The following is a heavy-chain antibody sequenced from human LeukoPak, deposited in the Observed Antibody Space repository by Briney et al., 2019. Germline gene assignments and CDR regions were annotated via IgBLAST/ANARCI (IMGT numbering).Heavy chain of an antibody. CDR1: GGSISSYY. V-gene: IGHV4-4*07. Sequence: SETLSLTCTVSGGSISSYYWSWIRQPAGKGLEWIGRIYTSGSINYNPSLKSRVTMSVDTSKNQFSLKLSSVTAADTAEYYCARVSDTLTGFDYWGQGTLVTVSS. D-gene: IGHD3-9*01. CDR3: ARVSDTLTGFDY. J-gene: IGHJ4*02. CDR2: IYTSGSI.